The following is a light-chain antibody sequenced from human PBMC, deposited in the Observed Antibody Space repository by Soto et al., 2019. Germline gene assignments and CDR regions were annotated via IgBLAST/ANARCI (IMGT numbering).Light chain of an antibody. CDR2: EVN. CDR1: SSDVGGYNY. CDR3: SSYGGSSNLV. V-gene: IGLV2-8*01. J-gene: IGLJ2*01. Sequence: QSALTQPPSASGSPGQSVTISCTGTSSDVGGYNYVSWYQQHPGKAPKLMIYEVNKRPSGVPDRFSGSKSGNTASLTVSGLQAYDEADYDCSSYGGSSNLVFGGGTKVTVL.